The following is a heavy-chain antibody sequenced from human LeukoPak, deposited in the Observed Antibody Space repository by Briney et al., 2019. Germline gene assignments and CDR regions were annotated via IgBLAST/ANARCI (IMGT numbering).Heavy chain of an antibody. D-gene: IGHD1-26*01. J-gene: IGHJ3*02. V-gene: IGHV4-59*12. CDR3: ALSGGATTLLGQYAFDI. CDR1: GGSISSYY. CDR2: IYYSGST. Sequence: SETLSLTCTVSGGSISSYYWSWIRQPPGKGLEWIGYIYYSGSTNYNPSLKSRVTISVDTSKNQFSLKLSSVTAADTAVYYCALSGGATTLLGQYAFDIWGQGTMVTVSS.